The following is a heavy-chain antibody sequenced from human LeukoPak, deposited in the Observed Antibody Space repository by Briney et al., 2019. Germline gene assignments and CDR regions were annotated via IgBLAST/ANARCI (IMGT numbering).Heavy chain of an antibody. Sequence: SETLSLTCTVSSGSISSYYWNWIRQPPGKGLEWLGYIYYSGSTKYNPSLKSRVTISVDTSKNQFPLYLSSVTAADTAVYYCARAGVGWLQSMGPFDYWGQGTLVTVSS. CDR2: IYYSGST. CDR3: ARAGVGWLQSMGPFDY. CDR1: SGSISSYY. D-gene: IGHD5-24*01. V-gene: IGHV4-59*01. J-gene: IGHJ4*02.